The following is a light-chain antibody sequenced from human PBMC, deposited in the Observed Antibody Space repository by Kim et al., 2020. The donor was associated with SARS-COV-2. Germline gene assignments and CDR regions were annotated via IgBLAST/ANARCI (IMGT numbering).Light chain of an antibody. J-gene: IGLJ3*02. Sequence: PIATCSCSGSSSDGGRAPVTWYQHHPGTAPTLIIYNDSQRPSGVPDRFSGSKSGTSASLAISGLQSDDEADYYCATCDGSLNGGVFGGGTQLTVL. CDR2: NDS. V-gene: IGLV1-44*01. CDR3: ATCDGSLNGGV. CDR1: SSDGGRAP.